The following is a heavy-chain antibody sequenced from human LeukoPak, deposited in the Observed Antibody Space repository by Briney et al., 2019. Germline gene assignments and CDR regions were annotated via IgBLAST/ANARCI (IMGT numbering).Heavy chain of an antibody. CDR3: AKDQDYDSSGYYYAAKGFQH. Sequence: PGGSLRLSCAASGFTFSSYAMSWVRQAPGKGLEWVSAISGSGGSTYYADSVKGRFTISRDNSKNTLFLQMNSLRAEDTAAYYCAKDQDYDSSGYYYAAKGFQHWGQGTLVTVSS. CDR2: ISGSGGST. V-gene: IGHV3-23*01. D-gene: IGHD3-22*01. J-gene: IGHJ1*01. CDR1: GFTFSSYA.